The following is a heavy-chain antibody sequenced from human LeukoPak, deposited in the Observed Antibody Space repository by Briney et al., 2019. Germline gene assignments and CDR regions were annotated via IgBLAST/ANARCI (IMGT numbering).Heavy chain of an antibody. Sequence: PSETLSLTCSFSGGSISSYYWSWIRQPAGKGLEWIGRIYTSGSTNYNPSLKSRVTMSVDTSKNQFSLKLSSVTAADTAVYYCARSAAAGLIDYWGLGTLVTVSS. D-gene: IGHD6-13*01. CDR1: GGSISSYY. V-gene: IGHV4-4*07. J-gene: IGHJ4*02. CDR3: ARSAAAGLIDY. CDR2: IYTSGST.